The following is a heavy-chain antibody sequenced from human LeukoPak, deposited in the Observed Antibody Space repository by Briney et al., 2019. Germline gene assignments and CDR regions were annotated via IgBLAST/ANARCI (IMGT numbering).Heavy chain of an antibody. CDR1: GGSISSSSYS. CDR2: IYYSGST. V-gene: IGHV4-39*01. D-gene: IGHD3-16*02. Sequence: SETLSLTCTVSGGSISSSSYSWGWIRQPPGKGLEWIGSIYYSGSTYYNPSLKSRVTIYVDTSKNQFSLKLSSVTAADTAVYYCARGGMITFGGVIVHRAFDIWGQGTMVIVSS. CDR3: ARGGMITFGGVIVHRAFDI. J-gene: IGHJ3*02.